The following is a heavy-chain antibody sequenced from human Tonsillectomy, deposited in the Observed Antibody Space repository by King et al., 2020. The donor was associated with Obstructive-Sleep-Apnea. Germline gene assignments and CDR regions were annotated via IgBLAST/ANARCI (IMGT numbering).Heavy chain of an antibody. V-gene: IGHV4-31*01. J-gene: IGHJ6*02. CDR3: ARDVVVTAIRYYYYGMDV. CDR2: IYYSGDT. CDR1: CGSISSGGYY. Sequence: QLQESGPGLVKPSQTLSLTCTVFCGSISSGGYYWGWIRQHPGKGLEWIWYIYYSGDTYSNPSLKSLVTISLDTSKNQFSLKMSSVTAADTAVYYCARDVVVTAIRYYYYGMDVWGQGTTVTVSS. D-gene: IGHD2-21*02.